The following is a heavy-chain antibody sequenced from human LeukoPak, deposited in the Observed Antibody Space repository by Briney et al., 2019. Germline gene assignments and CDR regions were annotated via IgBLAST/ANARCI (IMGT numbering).Heavy chain of an antibody. CDR3: AKDVSARDYYYYMDV. CDR2: IWYGGSNK. CDR1: GFTFSSYG. Sequence: PGRSLRLSCAASGFTFSSYGMHWVRQAPGKGLEWVAVIWYGGSNKYYADSVKGRFTISRDNSKNTLYLQMNSLRAEDTAVHYCAKDVSARDYYYYMDVWGKGTTVTVSS. V-gene: IGHV3-30*18. D-gene: IGHD5/OR15-5a*01. J-gene: IGHJ6*03.